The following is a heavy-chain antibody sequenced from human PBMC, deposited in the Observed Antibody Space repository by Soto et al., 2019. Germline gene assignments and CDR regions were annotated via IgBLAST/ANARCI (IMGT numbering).Heavy chain of an antibody. Sequence: QVQLQESGPGLVKPSETLSLTCTVSGGSISSYYWSWIRQPPGKGLEWIGYIYYSGSTNYNPSLRSRVXXSXAXXTNQFSLKLSSVTAADTAVYYCASTAVAATDAFDIWGQGTMVTVSS. V-gene: IGHV4-59*08. CDR3: ASTAVAATDAFDI. D-gene: IGHD6-19*01. CDR2: IYYSGST. J-gene: IGHJ3*02. CDR1: GGSISSYY.